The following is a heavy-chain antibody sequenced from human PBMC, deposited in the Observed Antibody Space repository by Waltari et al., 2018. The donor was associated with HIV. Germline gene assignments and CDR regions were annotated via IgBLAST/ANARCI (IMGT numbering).Heavy chain of an antibody. CDR2: IYYSGST. V-gene: IGHV4-39*01. D-gene: IGHD6-13*01. Sequence: QLQLQESGPGLVKPSETLSLTCTVSGGSISSSSYYWGWIRQPPGKGLEWVGSIYYSGSTCYNPSLKSRVTIPVDTSKNQFSLKLSSVTAADTAVYYCARSRAAAAYSFDYWGQGTLVTVSS. J-gene: IGHJ4*02. CDR1: GGSISSSSYY. CDR3: ARSRAAAAYSFDY.